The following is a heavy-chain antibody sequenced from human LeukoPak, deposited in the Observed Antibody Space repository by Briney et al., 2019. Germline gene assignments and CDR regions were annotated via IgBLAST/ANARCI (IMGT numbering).Heavy chain of an antibody. J-gene: IGHJ4*02. CDR3: ARSLVGVYGYTKGRFDH. Sequence: ASVKVSCKASGYTFTSYGISWVRQAPGQGLEWMGWISAYNGNTNYAQKLQGRVTMTTDTSTSTAYMELRSLRSDDTAVYYCARSLVGVYGYTKGRFDHWGQGTLVTVSS. D-gene: IGHD5-24*01. V-gene: IGHV1-18*01. CDR2: ISAYNGNT. CDR1: GYTFTSYG.